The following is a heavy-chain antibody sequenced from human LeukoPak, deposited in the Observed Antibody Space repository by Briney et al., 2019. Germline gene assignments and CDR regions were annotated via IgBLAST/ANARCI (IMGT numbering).Heavy chain of an antibody. CDR2: INPSGGST. J-gene: IGHJ4*02. CDR3: ARDPIGAVVVRTLFDY. Sequence: ASVKVSCKASGYTFTSYYMHWVRQAPGQGLEWMGIINPSGGSTSYAQKFQGRVTMTRDTSTSTVYMELSSLRSEDTAVYYCARDPIGAVVVRTLFDYWGQGTLVTVSS. CDR1: GYTFTSYY. D-gene: IGHD3-22*01. V-gene: IGHV1-46*01.